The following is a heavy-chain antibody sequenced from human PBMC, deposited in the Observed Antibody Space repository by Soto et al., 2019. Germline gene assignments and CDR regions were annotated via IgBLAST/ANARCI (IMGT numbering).Heavy chain of an antibody. D-gene: IGHD3-22*01. CDR2: IIPIFGTA. V-gene: IGHV1-69*13. CDR1: GGTFSSYA. Sequence: SVKTSCKASGGTFSSYAISGVRQAPGQGLEWMGGIIPIFGTANYAQKFQGRVTITADESTSTAYMELSSLRSEDTAVYYCARYDSSGRNYYYGMDVLCQGTTVTVCS. CDR3: ARYDSSGRNYYYGMDV. J-gene: IGHJ6*02.